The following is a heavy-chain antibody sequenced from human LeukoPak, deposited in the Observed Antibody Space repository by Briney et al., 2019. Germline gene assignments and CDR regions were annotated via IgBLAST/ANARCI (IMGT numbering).Heavy chain of an antibody. CDR2: IYYSGST. CDR1: GGSISNYY. D-gene: IGHD2-2*01. CDR3: ARGGYCSSSSCYGDDAFDI. Sequence: SETLSLTCTVSGGSISNYYWSWIRQSPGEGLERIGYIYYSGSTNYNPSLMSRVTISVDTPRNQFSLRLSSVTAADTAMYYCARGGYCSSSSCYGDDAFDIWGQGTMVTVSS. V-gene: IGHV4-59*01. J-gene: IGHJ3*02.